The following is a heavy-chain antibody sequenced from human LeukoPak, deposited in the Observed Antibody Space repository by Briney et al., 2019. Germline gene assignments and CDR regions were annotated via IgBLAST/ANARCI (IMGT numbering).Heavy chain of an antibody. V-gene: IGHV4-39*01. CDR1: GGSISSSSYY. CDR3: ARGYSSTSPSRQNAFDI. D-gene: IGHD6-13*01. J-gene: IGHJ3*02. CDR2: IYYSGST. Sequence: SETLSLTCTVSGGSISSSSYYWGWIRQPPGKGLEWIGSIYYSGSTYYNPSIKSLVTISVDTSKNRFSLRLSSVTAADTAVYYCARGYSSTSPSRQNAFDIWGQGTMATVSS.